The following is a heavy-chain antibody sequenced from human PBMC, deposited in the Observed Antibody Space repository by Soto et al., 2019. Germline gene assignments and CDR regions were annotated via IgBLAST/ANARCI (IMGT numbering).Heavy chain of an antibody. D-gene: IGHD1-1*01. CDR2: IIPILGIA. Sequence: QVQLVQSGAEVKKPGSSVKVSCKASGGTFSSYTISWVRQAPGQGLEWMGRIIPILGIANYAQKFQGRVTITADKSTSTAYMELSSLRSEDTAMYYCANKNDRAAFDIWGQGTMVTVSS. V-gene: IGHV1-69*02. CDR1: GGTFSSYT. J-gene: IGHJ3*02. CDR3: ANKNDRAAFDI.